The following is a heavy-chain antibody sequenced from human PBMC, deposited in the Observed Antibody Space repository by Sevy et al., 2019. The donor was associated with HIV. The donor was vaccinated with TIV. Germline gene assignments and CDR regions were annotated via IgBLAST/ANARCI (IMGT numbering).Heavy chain of an antibody. D-gene: IGHD3-3*01. V-gene: IGHV3-30-3*01. Sequence: GGSLRLSCTASGFIFSGYAMHWVRQAPGKGLEWVVGISDDGSRKYYVDSVKDRFTISRDNSENTLYLEMNSLRSEDTAIYYCARDRWRFLEWLRVAFDIWGQGTMVTVSS. CDR2: ISDDGSRK. J-gene: IGHJ3*02. CDR3: ARDRWRFLEWLRVAFDI. CDR1: GFIFSGYA.